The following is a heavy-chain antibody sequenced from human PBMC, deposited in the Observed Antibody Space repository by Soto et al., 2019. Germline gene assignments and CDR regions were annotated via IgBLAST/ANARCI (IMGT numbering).Heavy chain of an antibody. CDR1: GFTFSRFS. Sequence: GGSLRLSCAASGFTFSRFSMHWVRQAPDKGLECVAVIARHGGAISYAESVEGRFTISRDNSRDTVFLQMNSLRIEDTGVYYCVKEDIIGWPTFEYWGQGALVTVSS. CDR3: VKEDIIGWPTFEY. CDR2: IARHGGAI. D-gene: IGHD2-15*01. J-gene: IGHJ4*02. V-gene: IGHV3-30*18.